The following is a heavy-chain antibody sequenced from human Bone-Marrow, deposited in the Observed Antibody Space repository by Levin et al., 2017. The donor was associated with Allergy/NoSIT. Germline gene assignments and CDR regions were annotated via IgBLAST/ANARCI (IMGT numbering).Heavy chain of an antibody. D-gene: IGHD3-10*01. CDR2: ISYDGSNK. V-gene: IGHV3-30*18. Sequence: GESLKISCAASGFTFSSYGMHWVRQAPGKGLEWVAVISYDGSNKYYADSVKGRFTISRDNSKNTLYLQMNSLRAEDTAVYYCAKDQADNSFLWFGELPYYYYYYYMDVWGKGTTVTVSS. J-gene: IGHJ6*03. CDR3: AKDQADNSFLWFGELPYYYYYYYMDV. CDR1: GFTFSSYG.